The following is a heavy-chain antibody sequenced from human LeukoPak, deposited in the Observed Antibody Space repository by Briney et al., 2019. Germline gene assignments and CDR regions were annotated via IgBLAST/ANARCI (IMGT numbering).Heavy chain of an antibody. CDR3: ARDRNYYDSSGYYYY. J-gene: IGHJ4*02. D-gene: IGHD3-22*01. CDR2: INPSGGST. CDR1: GYTFTSYY. V-gene: IGHV1-46*01. Sequence: ASVKVSCKASGYTFTSYYMHWVRQAPGQGLEWMGVINPSGGSTSYAQKFQGRVTMTRDTSTSTVYMELSSLRSEDTAVYYCARDRNYYDSSGYYYYWGQGTLVTVSS.